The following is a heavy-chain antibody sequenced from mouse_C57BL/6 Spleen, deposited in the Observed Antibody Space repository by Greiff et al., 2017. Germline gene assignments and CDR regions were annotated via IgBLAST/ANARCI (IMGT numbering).Heavy chain of an antibody. J-gene: IGHJ2*01. Sequence: EVKLMESGEGLVKPGGSLKLSCAASGFTFSSYAMSWVRQTPEKRLEWVAYISSGGAYIYYADTVKGRFTISRDNARNTLYLQMSSLKSEDTAMYYSTRDKGLAYYDYWGQGTTLTVSS. CDR2: ISSGGAYI. CDR1: GFTFSSYA. V-gene: IGHV5-9-1*02. CDR3: TRDKGLAYYDY.